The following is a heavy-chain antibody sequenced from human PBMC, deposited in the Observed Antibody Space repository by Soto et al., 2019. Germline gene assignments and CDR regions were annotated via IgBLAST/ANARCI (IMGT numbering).Heavy chain of an antibody. CDR1: GYTFTSYY. CDR2: INPSGGST. V-gene: IGHV1-46*01. J-gene: IGHJ3*02. D-gene: IGHD3-22*01. CDR3: ARGPRYYDSSGCIRGAFDI. Sequence: ASVKVSCKASGYTFTSYYMHWVRQAPGQGLEWMGIINPSGGSTSYAQKFQGRVTMTRDTSTSTVYMELSSLRSEDTAVYYCARGPRYYDSSGCIRGAFDIWGQGTMVTVSS.